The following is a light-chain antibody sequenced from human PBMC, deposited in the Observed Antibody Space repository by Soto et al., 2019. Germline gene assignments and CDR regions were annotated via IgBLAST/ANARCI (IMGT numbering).Light chain of an antibody. CDR1: QGITSW. J-gene: IGKJ4*01. CDR2: AAS. Sequence: DIQMTQSPSSVSASVGDSLTITCRASQGITSWVAWYQHKPGRAPKLLIYAASRLQSGVPSRFSGSGSRTDFTLTISSLQPEDFGTYYCQHTNSFPLTLGGGTKVEIK. CDR3: QHTNSFPLT. V-gene: IGKV1-12*01.